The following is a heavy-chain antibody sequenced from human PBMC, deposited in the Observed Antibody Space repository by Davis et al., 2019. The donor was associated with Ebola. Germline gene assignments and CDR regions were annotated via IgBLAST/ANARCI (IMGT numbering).Heavy chain of an antibody. CDR1: GYTFTNYW. D-gene: IGHD3-22*01. J-gene: IGHJ4*02. CDR2: IYPGDSDT. V-gene: IGHV5-51*01. Sequence: GESLKISCKGSGYTFTNYWIGWVRQMPGKGLEWMGIIYPGDSDTRYSPSVQGQVTISADKSINTAYLQWDSLKASDTAMYYCARPSSGYEASFDYWGQGTPVTVSS. CDR3: ARPSSGYEASFDY.